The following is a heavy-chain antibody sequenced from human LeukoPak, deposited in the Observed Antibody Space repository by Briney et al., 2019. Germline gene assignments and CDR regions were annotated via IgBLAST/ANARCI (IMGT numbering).Heavy chain of an antibody. CDR3: ARGGKSSSFDY. D-gene: IGHD6-6*01. J-gene: IGHJ4*02. CDR1: GFTVSSNY. Sequence: GGSLRLSCAASGFTVSSNYMSWVRQAPGKGLEWVSVIDSGGSTYYADSVKGRFTISRDNSKNTRYLQMNSLRAEDTAVYYCARGGKSSSFDYWGQGTLVTVSS. CDR2: IDSGGST. V-gene: IGHV3-66*01.